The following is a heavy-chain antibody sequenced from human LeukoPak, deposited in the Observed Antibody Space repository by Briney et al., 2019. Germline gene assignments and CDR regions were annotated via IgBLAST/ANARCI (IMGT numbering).Heavy chain of an antibody. D-gene: IGHD1-1*01. V-gene: IGHV3-21*01. CDR1: GITLSRYT. CDR2: ISSSSSSI. Sequence: GGSLRLSCAVSGITLSRYTLNWVRQAPGKGLEWVSSISSSSSSIYYSDSVKGRFTISIDSAKNSLLLQMNSLRAEDTAVYYCAREALAGTTGGWFDPWGQGTLVTVSS. J-gene: IGHJ5*02. CDR3: AREALAGTTGGWFDP.